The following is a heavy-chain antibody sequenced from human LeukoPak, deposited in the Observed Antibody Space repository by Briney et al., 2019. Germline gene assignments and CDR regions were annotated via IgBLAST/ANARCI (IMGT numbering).Heavy chain of an antibody. V-gene: IGHV3-21*01. Sequence: GGSLRLSCAASGFTFSSYSMNWVRQAPGKGLEWVSSISSSSSYIYYADSVKGRFTISRDNAKNSLYLQMNSLRAEDTAVYYCARDKFKEMVVAVDIWGQGTMVTVSS. D-gene: IGHD2-15*01. J-gene: IGHJ3*02. CDR1: GFTFSSYS. CDR2: ISSSSSYI. CDR3: ARDKFKEMVVAVDI.